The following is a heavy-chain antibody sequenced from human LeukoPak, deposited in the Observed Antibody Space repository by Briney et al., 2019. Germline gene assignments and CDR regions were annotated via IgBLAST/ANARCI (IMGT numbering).Heavy chain of an antibody. CDR2: VNTDGSST. CDR3: ARGRGHNDY. J-gene: IGHJ4*02. CDR1: GFTFSNYW. V-gene: IGHV3-74*01. Sequence: PGGSLRLSCAASGFTFSNYWMHWVRQAPGKGLVWVSRVNTDGSSTSYADSVKGRFTMSRDSAKNTLYLKMNSLRAEDTAVYYCARGRGHNDYWGQGALVTVSS. D-gene: IGHD6-25*01.